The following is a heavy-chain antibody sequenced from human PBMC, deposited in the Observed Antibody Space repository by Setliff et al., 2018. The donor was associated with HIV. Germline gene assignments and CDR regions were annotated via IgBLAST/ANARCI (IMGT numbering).Heavy chain of an antibody. J-gene: IGHJ3*02. CDR1: GGSFSGYY. Sequence: SETLSLTCAVYGGSFSGYYWNWIRQPPGKGLEWIGEINHSGSTNFNPSLRSRVTISLDTSKNQFSLTLSSVTAADTAVYYCVRRLRYFDPSFDIWGQGTLVTVSS. V-gene: IGHV4-34*01. D-gene: IGHD3-9*01. CDR3: VRRLRYFDPSFDI. CDR2: INHSGST.